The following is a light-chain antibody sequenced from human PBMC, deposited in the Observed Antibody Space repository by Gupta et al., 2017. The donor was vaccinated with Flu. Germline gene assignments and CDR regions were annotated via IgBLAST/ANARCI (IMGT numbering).Light chain of an antibody. V-gene: IGKV3-11*01. CDR3: QQRSTWPLT. CDR2: DAS. J-gene: IGKJ5*01. Sequence: EIVLTQSPATLSLSPGERATLSCRASQCVSSYLVWYQQKPSHAPRLLLYDASNRATGIPARFSGSGFGTEFTLTISGLEPEDFAVYYSQQRSTWPLTFGQGTRLESK. CDR1: QCVSSY.